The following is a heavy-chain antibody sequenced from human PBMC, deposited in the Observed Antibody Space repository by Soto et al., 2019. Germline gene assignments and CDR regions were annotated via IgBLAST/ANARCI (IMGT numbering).Heavy chain of an antibody. V-gene: IGHV3-23*01. CDR2: ISGSGGST. Sequence: GGSLRLSCAASGVTFSSYAMSWVRQAPGKGLEWVSAISGSGGSTYYADSVKGRFTISRDNSKNTLYLQMNSLRAEDTAVYYCAKDPLTHYYDSSGSLTWGQGTLVTVSS. CDR1: GVTFSSYA. J-gene: IGHJ4*02. D-gene: IGHD3-22*01. CDR3: AKDPLTHYYDSSGSLT.